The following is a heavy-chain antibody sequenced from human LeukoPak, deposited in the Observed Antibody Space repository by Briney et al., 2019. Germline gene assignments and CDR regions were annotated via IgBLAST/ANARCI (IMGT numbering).Heavy chain of an antibody. Sequence: GGSLRLSCAASGFTFSSYAMSWVRQAPGKGLEWVSAISGSGGSTYHADSVKGRFTISRDNSKNTLYLQMNSLRAEDTAVYYCAKDPILGYCSGGSCFRGAFDTWGQGTMVTVSS. CDR3: AKDPILGYCSGGSCFRGAFDT. V-gene: IGHV3-23*01. CDR2: ISGSGGST. CDR1: GFTFSSYA. D-gene: IGHD2-15*01. J-gene: IGHJ3*02.